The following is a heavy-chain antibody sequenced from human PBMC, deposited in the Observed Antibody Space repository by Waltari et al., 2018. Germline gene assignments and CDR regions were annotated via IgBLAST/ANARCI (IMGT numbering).Heavy chain of an antibody. CDR1: GYTFTDYY. D-gene: IGHD3-9*01. CDR3: ATWSSYDILTGYPF. J-gene: IGHJ4*02. CDR2: FDPEDGET. Sequence: EVQLVQSGAEVKKPGATVKISSKASGYTFTDYYMHWVQQAPGKGLEWMGGFDPEDGETIYAQKFQGRVTMTEDTSTDTAYMELSSLRSEDTAVYYCATWSSYDILTGYPFWGQGTLVTVSS. V-gene: IGHV1-69-2*01.